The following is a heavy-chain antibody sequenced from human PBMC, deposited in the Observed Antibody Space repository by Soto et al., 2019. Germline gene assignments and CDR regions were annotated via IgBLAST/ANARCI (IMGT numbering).Heavy chain of an antibody. CDR2: IYKSATT. J-gene: IGHJ5*01. CDR3: ARGRYCLTGRCFPNWFDS. CDR1: GDSISSVDYF. V-gene: IGHV4-30-4*01. Sequence: VSRTGSVSGDSISSVDYFWALILQPPGQALEYIGYIYKSATTYYNPSFESRVAISLDTSKSQFSLNVTSVTAADTAVYFCARGRYCLTGRCFPNWFDSWGQGTLVTVSS. D-gene: IGHD2-15*01.